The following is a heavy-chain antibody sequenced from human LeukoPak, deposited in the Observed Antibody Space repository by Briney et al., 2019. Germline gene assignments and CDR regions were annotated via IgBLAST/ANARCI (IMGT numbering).Heavy chain of an antibody. D-gene: IGHD3-22*01. CDR1: GGSISSGDYY. CDR2: IYYSGST. V-gene: IGHV4-30-4*01. J-gene: IGHJ3*02. Sequence: SQTLSLTCTVSGGSISSGDYYWSWIHQPPGKGLEWIGYIYYSGSTYYNPSLKSRVTISVDTSKNQFSLKLSSVTAADTAVYYCARDYYDSSAPHAFDIWGQGTMVTVSS. CDR3: ARDYYDSSAPHAFDI.